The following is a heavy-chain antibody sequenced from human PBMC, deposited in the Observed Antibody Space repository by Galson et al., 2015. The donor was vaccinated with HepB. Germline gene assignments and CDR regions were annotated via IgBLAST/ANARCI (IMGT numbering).Heavy chain of an antibody. CDR3: AKGRGVTVFGVAAECYFDY. D-gene: IGHD3-3*01. V-gene: IGHV3-23*01. J-gene: IGHJ4*02. CDR2: IGGSGSTT. CDR1: GFSFSSYA. Sequence: SLRLSCAASGFSFSSYAMSWVRQAPGKGLEWVSTIGGSGSTTYSAKSVKGRFTISRDNSKNTLYLRMNSLRAEDTAVYYCAKGRGVTVFGVAAECYFDYWGQGTLVTISS.